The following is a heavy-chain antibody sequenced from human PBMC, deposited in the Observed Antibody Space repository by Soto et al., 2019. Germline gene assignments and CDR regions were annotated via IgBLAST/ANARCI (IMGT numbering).Heavy chain of an antibody. V-gene: IGHV4-34*01. D-gene: IGHD3-10*01. J-gene: IGHJ5*02. CDR1: GGSFSGYY. Sequence: QVQLQQWGAGLLKPSETLSLTCAVYGGSFSGYYWSWIRQPPGKGLEWIGEINHSGSTNYNPSLKSRVTISVDTSKNQFSLKLSSVTAADTAVYYCARDRYYYGSGSYSTRIPGWFDPWGQGTLVTVSS. CDR2: INHSGST. CDR3: ARDRYYYGSGSYSTRIPGWFDP.